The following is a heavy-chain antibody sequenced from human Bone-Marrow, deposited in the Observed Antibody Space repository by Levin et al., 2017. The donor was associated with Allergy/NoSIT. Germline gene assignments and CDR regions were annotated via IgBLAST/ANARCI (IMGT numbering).Heavy chain of an antibody. CDR1: GFTFSSYS. V-gene: IGHV3-21*01. J-gene: IGHJ6*02. D-gene: IGHD3-3*01. CDR2: ISSSSSYI. CDR3: ARFWSGYSADNYYYYYGMDV. Sequence: PGESLKISCAASGFTFSSYSMNWVRQAPGKGLEWVSSISSSSSYIYYADSVKGRFTISRDNAKNSLYLQMNSLRAEDTAVYYCARFWSGYSADNYYYYYGMDVWGQGTTVTVSS.